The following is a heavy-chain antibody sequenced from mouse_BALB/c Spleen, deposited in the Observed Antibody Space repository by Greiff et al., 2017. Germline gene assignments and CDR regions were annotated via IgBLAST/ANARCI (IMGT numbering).Heavy chain of an antibody. CDR3: ARSPPNPYYFDY. V-gene: IGHV5-17*02. Sequence: EVNVVESGGGLVQPGGSRKLSCAASGFTFSSFGMHWVRQAPEKGLEWVAYISSGSSTIYYADTVKGRFTISRDNPKNTLFLQMTSLRSEDTAMYYCARSPPNPYYFDYWGQGTTLTVSS. J-gene: IGHJ2*01. CDR2: ISSGSSTI. CDR1: GFTFSSFG. D-gene: IGHD4-1*01.